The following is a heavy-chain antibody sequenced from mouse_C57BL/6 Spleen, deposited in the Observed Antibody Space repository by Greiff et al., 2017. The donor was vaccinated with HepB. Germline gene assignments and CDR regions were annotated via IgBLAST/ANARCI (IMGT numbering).Heavy chain of an antibody. Sequence: VQLKESGAELVRPGSSVKMSCKTSGYTFTSYGINWVKQRPGQGLEWIGYIYIGNGYTEYNEKFKGKATLTSDTSSSTAYMQLSSLTSEDSAIYFCASSPTIVTPYYFDYWGQGTTLTVSS. CDR2: IYIGNGYT. V-gene: IGHV1-58*01. J-gene: IGHJ2*01. D-gene: IGHD2-5*01. CDR1: GYTFTSYG. CDR3: ASSPTIVTPYYFDY.